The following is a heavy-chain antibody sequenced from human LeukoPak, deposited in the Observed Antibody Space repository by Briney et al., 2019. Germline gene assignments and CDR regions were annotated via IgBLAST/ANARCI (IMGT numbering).Heavy chain of an antibody. CDR2: IKQDGSEK. V-gene: IGHV3-7*01. CDR1: GFTFSSYW. Sequence: PGGSLRLSCAASGFTFSSYWMSWVRQAPGKGLEWVANIKQDGSEKYYVDSVKGRFTISRDNAKNSLYLQMNSLRAEDTAVYYCARDRIGGSGWLFDYWGQGTLVTVSS. CDR3: ARDRIGGSGWLFDY. D-gene: IGHD6-19*01. J-gene: IGHJ4*02.